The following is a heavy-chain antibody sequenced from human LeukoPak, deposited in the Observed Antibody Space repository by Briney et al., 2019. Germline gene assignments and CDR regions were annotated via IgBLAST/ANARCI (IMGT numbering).Heavy chain of an antibody. CDR2: ISYDGSNK. J-gene: IGHJ6*02. Sequence: HPGGSLRLSCAASGFTFSSYGMHWVRQAPGKGLECVAVISYDGSNKYYADSVKGRFTISRDNSKNTLYLQMNSLRAEDTAVYYCAKEGADYSSSWSPGRYYYGMDVWGQGTTVTVSS. D-gene: IGHD6-13*01. CDR3: AKEGADYSSSWSPGRYYYGMDV. CDR1: GFTFSSYG. V-gene: IGHV3-30*18.